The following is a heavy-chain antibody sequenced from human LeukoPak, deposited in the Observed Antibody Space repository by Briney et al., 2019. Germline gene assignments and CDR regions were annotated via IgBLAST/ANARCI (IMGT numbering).Heavy chain of an antibody. CDR3: AKDLSSGWSEYYFDY. CDR1: GFTFSSYG. CDR2: ISYDGSNK. Sequence: GGSLRLSCAASGFTFSSYGMHWVRQAPGKGLEWVAVISYDGSNKYYADSVKGRFIISRDNSKNTLYLQMNSLRAEDTAVYYCAKDLSSGWSEYYFDYWGQGTLVTVSS. V-gene: IGHV3-30*18. D-gene: IGHD6-19*01. J-gene: IGHJ4*02.